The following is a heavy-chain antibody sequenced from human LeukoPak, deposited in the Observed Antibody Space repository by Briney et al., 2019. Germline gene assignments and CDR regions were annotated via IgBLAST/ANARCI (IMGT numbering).Heavy chain of an antibody. CDR2: IKQDGSDK. CDR3: ARDYCSSTSCHDVFDI. Sequence: GGSLRPSCAASGFTFSNHWMSWVRQAPGKGLEWVANIKQDGSDKYYVDSVKGRFTISRDNAKNSLYLQMNSLRAEDTAMYYCARDYCSSTSCHDVFDIWGQGTMVTVSS. V-gene: IGHV3-7*01. D-gene: IGHD2-2*01. CDR1: GFTFSNHW. J-gene: IGHJ3*02.